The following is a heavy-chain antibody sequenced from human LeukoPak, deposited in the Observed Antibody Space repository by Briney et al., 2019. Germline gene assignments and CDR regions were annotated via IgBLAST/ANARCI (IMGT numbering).Heavy chain of an antibody. J-gene: IGHJ5*02. CDR1: GGSFSGYY. Sequence: PSETLSLTCAVCGGSFSGYYWSWIRQPPGKGLEWIGEINHSGSTNYNPSLRSRVTISVDTSKNQFSLKLSSVTAADTAVYYCASQTGIAAAGTSGWFDPWGQGTLVTVSS. D-gene: IGHD6-13*01. CDR2: INHSGST. V-gene: IGHV4-34*01. CDR3: ASQTGIAAAGTSGWFDP.